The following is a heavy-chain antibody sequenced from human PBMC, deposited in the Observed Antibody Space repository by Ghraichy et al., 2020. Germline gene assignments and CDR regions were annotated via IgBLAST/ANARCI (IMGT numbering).Heavy chain of an antibody. D-gene: IGHD3-3*01. CDR1: GGSISSYY. CDR2: IYYSGST. J-gene: IGHJ6*03. Sequence: SETLSLTCTVSGGSISSYYWSWIRQPPGKGLEWIGYIYYSGSTNYNPSLKSRVTISVDTSKNQFSLKLSSVTAADTAVYYCAREAGGDDFWSGYYNYYYYYMDVWGKGTTVTVSS. V-gene: IGHV4-59*01. CDR3: AREAGGDDFWSGYYNYYYYYMDV.